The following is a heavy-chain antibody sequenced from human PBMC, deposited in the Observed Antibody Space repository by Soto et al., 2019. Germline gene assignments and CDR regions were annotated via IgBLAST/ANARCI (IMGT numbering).Heavy chain of an antibody. D-gene: IGHD6-13*01. CDR3: AHRPHSSSWSYFDY. CDR2: IYWDDDK. V-gene: IGHV2-5*02. Sequence: QITLKESGPTLVKPTQTLTLTCTFSGFSLSTSGVGVGWIRQPPGKALEWLALIYWDDDKRYSPSLKSRLTITKDTSKNQVVLTMTNIDPVDTATYYCAHRPHSSSWSYFDYWGQGTLVTVSS. J-gene: IGHJ4*02. CDR1: GFSLSTSGVG.